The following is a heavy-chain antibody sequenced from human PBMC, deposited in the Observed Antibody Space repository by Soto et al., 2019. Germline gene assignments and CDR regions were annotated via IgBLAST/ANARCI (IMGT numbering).Heavy chain of an antibody. V-gene: IGHV1-69*06. Sequence: ASVKVSCKASGGTFSSYAISWVRQAPGQGLEWMGGIIPIFGTANYAQKFQGRVTITADKSTSTAYMELSSLRSEDTAVYYCARTGEWELLSWFDPWGQGTLVTVSS. D-gene: IGHD1-26*01. CDR1: GGTFSSYA. CDR3: ARTGEWELLSWFDP. CDR2: IIPIFGTA. J-gene: IGHJ5*02.